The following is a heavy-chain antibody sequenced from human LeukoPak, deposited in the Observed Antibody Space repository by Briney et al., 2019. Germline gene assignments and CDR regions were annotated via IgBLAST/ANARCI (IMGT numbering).Heavy chain of an antibody. V-gene: IGHV3-7*01. J-gene: IGHJ4*02. CDR1: GFTFSSYW. Sequence: GGSLRLSCAASGFTFSSYWMSWVRQAPGKGLKWVANIKKDGSEKYYVVSVKGRFTISRDNAKKSLYLQMNSLGAEDTAVYYCARHLSGITGDTYGRGIDYWGQGTLLTVSS. CDR2: IKKDGSEK. CDR3: ARHLSGITGDTYGRGIDY. D-gene: IGHD1-14*01.